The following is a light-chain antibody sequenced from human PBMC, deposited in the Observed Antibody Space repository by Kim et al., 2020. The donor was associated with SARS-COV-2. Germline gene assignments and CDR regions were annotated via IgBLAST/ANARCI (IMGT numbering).Light chain of an antibody. Sequence: GSPGERDTLSCRASQSVSSDLAWYQQKPGQAPRLLIYGASTRATGIPARFSGSGSGTEFTLTISSLQSEDFAVYYCQQYNNWPLTFGGGTKVDIK. J-gene: IGKJ4*01. V-gene: IGKV3-15*01. CDR1: QSVSSD. CDR3: QQYNNWPLT. CDR2: GAS.